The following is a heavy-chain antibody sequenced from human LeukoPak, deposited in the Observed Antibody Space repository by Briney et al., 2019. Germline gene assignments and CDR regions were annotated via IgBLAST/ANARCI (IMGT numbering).Heavy chain of an antibody. CDR3: ARSAAARRGLYFDY. CDR1: GFTFSSYW. J-gene: IGHJ4*02. CDR2: IYPSDSDT. Sequence: GESLRISCKGSGFTFSSYWIGWVRQMPGKGLEWMGIIYPSDSDTRYSPSFQGQVTISADNSITTAYLQWSSLKASDTAMYYCARSAAARRGLYFDYWGQGTLVIISS. V-gene: IGHV5-51*01. D-gene: IGHD6-6*01.